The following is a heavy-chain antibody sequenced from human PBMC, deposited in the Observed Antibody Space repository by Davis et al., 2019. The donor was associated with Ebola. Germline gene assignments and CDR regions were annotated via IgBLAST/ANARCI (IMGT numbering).Heavy chain of an antibody. CDR1: GGSISSYY. V-gene: IGHV4-39*01. J-gene: IGHJ3*02. Sequence: MPSETLSLTCTVSGGSISSYYWGWIRQPPGKGLEWIGSIYYSGSTYYNPSLKSRVTISVDTSKNQFSLKLSSVTAADTAVYYCARPRSSGWYNGAFDIWGQGTMVTASS. D-gene: IGHD6-19*01. CDR3: ARPRSSGWYNGAFDI. CDR2: IYYSGST.